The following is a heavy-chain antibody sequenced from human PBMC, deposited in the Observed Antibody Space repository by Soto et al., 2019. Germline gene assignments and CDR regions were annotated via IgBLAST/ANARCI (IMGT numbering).Heavy chain of an antibody. Sequence: QVQLAESGGGVVQPGRSLRLSCAVSGLIFSSYGMHWVRQAPGKGLEWVAVIGYDGSNKKYAESVKGRFTISRDNSKNTLYLQMNSVRVEDTAVYYCARDGTGSYEAFQHWGQGTLVTVSS. CDR1: GLIFSSYG. V-gene: IGHV3-33*01. CDR2: IGYDGSNK. J-gene: IGHJ1*01. D-gene: IGHD1-26*01. CDR3: ARDGTGSYEAFQH.